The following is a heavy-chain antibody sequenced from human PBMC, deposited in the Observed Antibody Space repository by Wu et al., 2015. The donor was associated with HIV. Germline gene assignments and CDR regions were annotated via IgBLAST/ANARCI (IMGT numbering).Heavy chain of an antibody. CDR2: ISAYNGNT. J-gene: IGHJ5*02. CDR1: GYTFTSYG. V-gene: IGHV1-18*01. D-gene: IGHD6-19*01. CDR3: ARVALLAVAGTSVFDP. Sequence: QVQLVQSGAEVKKPGASVKVSCKASGYTFTSYGISWVRQAPGQGLEWMGWISAYNGNTNYAQKLQGRVTMTTDTSTSTAYMELRSLRSDDTAVYYCARVALLAVAGTSVFDPVGPGNPGHRLL.